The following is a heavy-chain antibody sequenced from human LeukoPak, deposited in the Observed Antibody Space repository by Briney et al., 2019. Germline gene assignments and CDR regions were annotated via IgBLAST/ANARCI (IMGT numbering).Heavy chain of an antibody. CDR1: GGSISSYY. V-gene: IGHV4-4*07. CDR2: IYTSGST. Sequence: SETLSLTCTVSGGSISSYYWSWIRQPAGKGLEWIGRIYTSGSTNYNPSLKSGVTISVDTSKNQLSLQLTSVTAADTAVYYCTKATQWLAFDYWGRGTLVTVSS. CDR3: TKATQWLAFDY. J-gene: IGHJ4*02. D-gene: IGHD6-19*01.